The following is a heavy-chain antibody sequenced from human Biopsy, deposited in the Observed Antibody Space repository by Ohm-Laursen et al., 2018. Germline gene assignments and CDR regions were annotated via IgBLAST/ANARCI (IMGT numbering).Heavy chain of an antibody. J-gene: IGHJ6*02. CDR3: ARVPAYPSIDGYYGLDL. V-gene: IGHV1-2*02. Sequence: GASVKVSCKASGYTFAGYYLHWVRQAPGHGLEWMGWINPNSGNANHAQSFQGGLTVTRDTSISTAYMELTSLTFDDTAIYYCARVPAYPSIDGYYGLDLWGQGTTVIVSS. D-gene: IGHD3-9*01. CDR1: GYTFAGYY. CDR2: INPNSGNA.